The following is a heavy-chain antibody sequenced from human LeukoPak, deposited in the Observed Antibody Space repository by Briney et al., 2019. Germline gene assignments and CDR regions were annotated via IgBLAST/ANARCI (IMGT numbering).Heavy chain of an antibody. CDR1: GFTFSSYG. V-gene: IGHV3-23*01. CDR2: ISDSGGST. J-gene: IGHJ4*02. CDR3: ATLGIRTAAAGTAY. Sequence: GGSLRLSCAASGFTFSSYGMSWVRQAPGKGLEWVSVISDSGGSTDYADSVKGRFTISRDSSRNTLYLQMNSLRAEDTAVYYCATLGIRTAAAGTAYWGQGTLVTVSS. D-gene: IGHD6-13*01.